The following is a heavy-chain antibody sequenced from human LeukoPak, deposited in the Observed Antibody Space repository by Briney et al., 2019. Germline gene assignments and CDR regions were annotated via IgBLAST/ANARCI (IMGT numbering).Heavy chain of an antibody. J-gene: IGHJ3*01. CDR1: GFTFSNYE. Sequence: PGGSLRLSCAASGFTFSNYEMNWIRQAPGKGLEWVSYISSSSSYTNYADSVKGRFTISRDNAKNSLYLQMNSLRAEDPAVYYCAREGCRSTSCYSRAAFDLWGQGTMVSVSS. V-gene: IGHV3-11*06. D-gene: IGHD2-2*01. CDR2: ISSSSSYT. CDR3: AREGCRSTSCYSRAAFDL.